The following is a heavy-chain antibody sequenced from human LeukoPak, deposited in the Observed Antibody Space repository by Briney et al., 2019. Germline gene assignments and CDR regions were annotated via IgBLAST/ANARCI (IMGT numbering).Heavy chain of an antibody. CDR3: ARDQGYYDSSGPGFDY. CDR2: ISYDGSNK. CDR1: GFTFSSYS. V-gene: IGHV3-30*03. D-gene: IGHD3-22*01. Sequence: GGSLRLSCAASGFTFSSYSMNWVRQAPGKGLEWVAVISYDGSNKYYADSVKGRFTISRDNSKNTLYLQMNSLRAEDTAVYYCARDQGYYDSSGPGFDYWGQGTLVTVSS. J-gene: IGHJ4*02.